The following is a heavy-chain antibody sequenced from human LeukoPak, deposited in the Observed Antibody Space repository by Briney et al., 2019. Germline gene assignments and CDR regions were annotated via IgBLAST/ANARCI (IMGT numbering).Heavy chain of an antibody. J-gene: IGHJ3*02. CDR1: GFTFTGYY. V-gene: IGHV1-2*02. Sequence: ASVRVSCKTSGFTFTGYYVQWVRQAPGQGPEWVGWMYFNSGATRFAPKFQGRVTMTRDTSISTAYMEFSSLRSDDTAMYYCAREGSSGQDWYAYDIWGQGTMLTVSS. CDR2: MYFNSGAT. CDR3: AREGSSGQDWYAYDI. D-gene: IGHD5-12*01.